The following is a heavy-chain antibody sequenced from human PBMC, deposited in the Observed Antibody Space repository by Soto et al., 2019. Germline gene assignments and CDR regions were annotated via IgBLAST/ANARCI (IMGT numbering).Heavy chain of an antibody. CDR3: AADFHYDILTGYPPFDP. V-gene: IGHV1-58*01. J-gene: IGHJ5*02. Sequence: ASVKVSCKASGFTFTSSAVQWVRQARGQRLEWIGWIVVGSGNTNYAQKFQERVTITRDMSTSTAYMELSSLRSEDTAVYYCAADFHYDILTGYPPFDPWGQGTLVTVSS. D-gene: IGHD3-9*01. CDR2: IVVGSGNT. CDR1: GFTFTSSA.